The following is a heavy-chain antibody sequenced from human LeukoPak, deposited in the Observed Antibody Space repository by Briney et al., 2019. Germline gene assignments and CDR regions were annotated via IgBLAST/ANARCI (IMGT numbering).Heavy chain of an antibody. J-gene: IGHJ4*02. CDR1: GYTFTSYG. Sequence: RASVNVSCKASGYTFTSYGISWGRQAPGQGLEGRGWMSAYNGNTNYAQTFQGRVTMTEDTSTDTAYMELSSLRSEDTAVYYCASGAPVVAAPGGFDYWGQGTLVTVSS. D-gene: IGHD2-15*01. V-gene: IGHV1-18*01. CDR3: ASGAPVVAAPGGFDY. CDR2: MSAYNGNT.